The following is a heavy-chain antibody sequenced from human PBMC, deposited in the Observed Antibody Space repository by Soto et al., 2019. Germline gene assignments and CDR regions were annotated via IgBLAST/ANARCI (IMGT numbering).Heavy chain of an antibody. Sequence: LRLSCAASGFTFSGSAMHWVRQASGKGLEWVGRIRSKANSYATAYAASVKGRFTISRDDSKNTAYLQMNSLKTEDTAVYYCTTMIVVVPNPRDYWGQGTLVTVSS. CDR1: GFTFSGSA. J-gene: IGHJ4*02. V-gene: IGHV3-73*01. D-gene: IGHD3-22*01. CDR2: IRSKANSYAT. CDR3: TTMIVVVPNPRDY.